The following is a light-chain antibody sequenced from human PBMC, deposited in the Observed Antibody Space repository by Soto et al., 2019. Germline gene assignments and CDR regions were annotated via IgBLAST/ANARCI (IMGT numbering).Light chain of an antibody. J-gene: IGKJ1*01. CDR1: QGITKY. Sequence: DIQMTQSPSSLSASVGDRVTISCRASQGITKYLAWYQQKPGKVPKLLIYAASTLQSGVPSRFSGSGFGTVFTLPTTSLQPEDVATYYCQKYDNAPWTFGKGTKGEI. CDR3: QKYDNAPWT. CDR2: AAS. V-gene: IGKV1-27*01.